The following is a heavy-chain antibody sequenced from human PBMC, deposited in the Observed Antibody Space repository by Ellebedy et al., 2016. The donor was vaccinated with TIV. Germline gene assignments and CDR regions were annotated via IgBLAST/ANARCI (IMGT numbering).Heavy chain of an antibody. V-gene: IGHV1-18*01. CDR2: ISAYNGNT. CDR3: AKVISKRGWFDP. D-gene: IGHD2-15*01. Sequence: AASVKVSCKASGYTFTSYGISWVRQAPGQGLEWMGWISAYNGNTNYAQKLQGRVTMTTDTSTSTAYMELRSLRSDDTAVYYCAKVISKRGWFDPWGQGTLVTVSS. CDR1: GYTFTSYG. J-gene: IGHJ5*02.